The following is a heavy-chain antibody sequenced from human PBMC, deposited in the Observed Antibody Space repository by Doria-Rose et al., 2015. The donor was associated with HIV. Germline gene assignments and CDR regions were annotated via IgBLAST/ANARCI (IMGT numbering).Heavy chain of an antibody. CDR3: ARMGSYRELDY. CDR1: GASVSSRGYY. V-gene: IGHV4-31*03. D-gene: IGHD3-3*01. CDR2: TYYTGTS. Sequence: LQESGPGLVKPSETLSLTCSVSGASVSSRGYYWNWIRQVPGKGLESLGYTYYTGTSDYSPSLKGRLNMAVDTSKNQFSLKLSFVTVADTAVYYCARMGSYRELDYWGQGALVIVSA. J-gene: IGHJ4*02.